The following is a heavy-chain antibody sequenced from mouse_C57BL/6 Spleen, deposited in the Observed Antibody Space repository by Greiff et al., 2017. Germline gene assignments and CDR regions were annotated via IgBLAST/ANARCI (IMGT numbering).Heavy chain of an antibody. D-gene: IGHD1-1*01. V-gene: IGHV1-15*01. Sequence: QVQLQQSGAELVRPGASVTLSCKASGYTFTDYEMHWVKQTPVHGLEWIGAIDPETGGTAYNQKFKGKAILTADKSSSTAYMELRSLTSEDSAVYDCTTRYVPAWFAYWGQGTLVTVSA. J-gene: IGHJ3*01. CDR2: IDPETGGT. CDR3: TTRYVPAWFAY. CDR1: GYTFTDYE.